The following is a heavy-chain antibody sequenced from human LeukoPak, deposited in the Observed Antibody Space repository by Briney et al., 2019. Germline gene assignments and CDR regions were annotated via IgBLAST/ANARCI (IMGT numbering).Heavy chain of an antibody. CDR3: ARDYEGIAVAGRLDY. CDR2: ISAYNGNT. V-gene: IGHV1-18*01. J-gene: IGHJ4*02. Sequence: VASVKVSCKASGYTFTSYGISWVRQAPGQGLEWMGWISAYNGNTNYARKLQGRVTMTTDTSTSTAYMELRSLRSDDTAVYYCARDYEGIAVAGRLDYWGQGTLVTVSS. CDR1: GYTFTSYG. D-gene: IGHD6-19*01.